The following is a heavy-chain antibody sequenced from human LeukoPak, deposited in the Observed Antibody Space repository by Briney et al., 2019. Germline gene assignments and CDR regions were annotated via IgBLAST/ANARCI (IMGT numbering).Heavy chain of an antibody. D-gene: IGHD6-13*01. J-gene: IGHJ4*02. V-gene: IGHV3-30*02. CDR3: AKEALKGIAAAGPFDY. CDR2: IRYDGSNK. CDR1: GFTFSGHG. Sequence: PGGSLRLSCAASGFTFSGHGMHWVRQAPGKGLEWVAFIRYDGSNKYYADSVKGRFTISRDNSKNTLYLQMNSLRAEDTAVYYCAKEALKGIAAAGPFDYWGQGTLVTVSS.